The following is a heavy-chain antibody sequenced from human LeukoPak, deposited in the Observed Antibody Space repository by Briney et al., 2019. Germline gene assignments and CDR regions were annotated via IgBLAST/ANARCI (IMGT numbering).Heavy chain of an antibody. CDR3: ARAQAQAYGSGSYYIPVISGSDY. CDR1: GYTFTSYY. D-gene: IGHD3-10*01. CDR2: INPSGGST. Sequence: ASVTVSCKASGYTFTSYYMHWVRQAPGQGLEWMGIINPSGGSTSYAQKFQGRVTMTRDTSTSTVYMELSSLRSEDTAVYYCARAQAQAYGSGSYYIPVISGSDYWGQGTLVTVSS. V-gene: IGHV1-46*01. J-gene: IGHJ4*02.